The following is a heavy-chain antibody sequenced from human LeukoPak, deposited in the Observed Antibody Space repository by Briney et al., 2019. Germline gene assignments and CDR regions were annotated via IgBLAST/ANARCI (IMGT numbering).Heavy chain of an antibody. D-gene: IGHD3-22*01. Sequence: PSGTLSLTCDVSGGSISSRNWWSWVRQPPGKGLEWIGEIHHSGNTNYTNYNPSLKSRVTISVDKSKNQFSLKLSSVTAADTAVYYCARAGGSSGYQYYYYYYYMDVWGKGTTVTVSS. J-gene: IGHJ6*03. CDR3: ARAGGSSGYQYYYYYYYMDV. V-gene: IGHV4-4*02. CDR2: IHHSGNTNYT. CDR1: GGSISSRNW.